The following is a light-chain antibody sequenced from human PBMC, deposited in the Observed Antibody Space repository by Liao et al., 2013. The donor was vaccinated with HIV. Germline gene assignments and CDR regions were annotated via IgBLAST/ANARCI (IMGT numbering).Light chain of an antibody. Sequence: SYELIQPPSVSVSPGQTASITCSGDKLGDKYACWFQQKPGQSPVMVIYQDIKRPSGIPERFSGSNSGNTATLTISGTQPMDEADYYCLAWDSSTVVFGGGTKLTVL. CDR3: LAWDSSTVV. CDR2: QDI. J-gene: IGLJ2*01. V-gene: IGLV3-1*01. CDR1: KLGDKY.